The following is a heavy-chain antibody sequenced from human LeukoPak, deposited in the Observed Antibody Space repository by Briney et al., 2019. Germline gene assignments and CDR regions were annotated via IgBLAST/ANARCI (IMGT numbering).Heavy chain of an antibody. CDR1: GFTFSDYY. Sequence: GRSLRLSCTASGFTFSDYYMTWFRQAPGKGLEWVSAISGSGGSTYYADSVKGRFTISRDNSKNTLYLQMNSLRAEDTAVYYCATDSSGYYHDDYWGQGTLVTVSS. D-gene: IGHD3-22*01. CDR2: ISGSGGST. CDR3: ATDSSGYYHDDY. J-gene: IGHJ4*02. V-gene: IGHV3-23*01.